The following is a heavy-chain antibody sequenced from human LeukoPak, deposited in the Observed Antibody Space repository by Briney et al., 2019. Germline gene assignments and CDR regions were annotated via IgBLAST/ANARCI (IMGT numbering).Heavy chain of an antibody. CDR3: SREVTKGASFDY. CDR1: GYTFTSYY. CDR2: ISPSGGST. V-gene: IGHV1-46*01. J-gene: IGHJ4*02. Sequence: ASVKVSCKASGYTFTSYYMHWVRQAPGQGLEWMGIISPSGGSTSYAQKFQGRVTMTRDTSTSTVYMELSSLRSEDTAVYYCSREVTKGASFDYWGQGTPVTVSS.